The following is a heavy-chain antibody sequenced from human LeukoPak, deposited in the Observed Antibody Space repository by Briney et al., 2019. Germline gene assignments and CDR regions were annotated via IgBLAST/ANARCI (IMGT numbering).Heavy chain of an antibody. D-gene: IGHD2-8*02. Sequence: GGSLRLSSAASGFTFSSYGMHWVRQAPGKGLEWVAVISYDGSNKYYADSVKGRFTISRDNSKNTLYLQMNSLRAEDTATYYCARVAVSGPTGWFDSWGQGTLVIVSS. CDR2: ISYDGSNK. CDR3: ARVAVSGPTGWFDS. J-gene: IGHJ5*01. V-gene: IGHV3-30*03. CDR1: GFTFSSYG.